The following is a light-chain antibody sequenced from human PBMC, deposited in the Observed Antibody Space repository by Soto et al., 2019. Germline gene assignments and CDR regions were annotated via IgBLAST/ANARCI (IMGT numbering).Light chain of an antibody. CDR1: QRISYW. CDR2: AAS. V-gene: IGKV1-12*01. J-gene: IGKJ4*01. Sequence: DIQMTQSPSSVSASVGDRVTNTYRASQRISYWLAWYQQKPGRAPELLISAASNLQSGVPSRFSGSGSGTDFTLTISSLQPKDFATYYCQQANSFPLTFGGGTKVDIK. CDR3: QQANSFPLT.